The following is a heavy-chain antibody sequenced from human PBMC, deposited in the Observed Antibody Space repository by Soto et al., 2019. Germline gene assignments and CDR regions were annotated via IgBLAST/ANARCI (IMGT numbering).Heavy chain of an antibody. D-gene: IGHD6-13*01. CDR3: ARGYSSSWILDY. CDR1: GYTFTGYY. V-gene: IGHV1-2*04. Sequence: QVQLVQSGAEVKKPGASVKVSCKASGYTFTGYYMHWVRQAPGQGLEWMGWINPNSGSTNYAQKFQGWVTMTRDTSISTAYMELSRLRSDDTAVYYCARGYSSSWILDYWGQGTLVTVSS. J-gene: IGHJ4*02. CDR2: INPNSGST.